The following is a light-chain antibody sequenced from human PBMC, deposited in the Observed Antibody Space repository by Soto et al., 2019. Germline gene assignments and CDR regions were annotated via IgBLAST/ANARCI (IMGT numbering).Light chain of an antibody. J-gene: IGKJ1*01. Sequence: DIQMTQSPSSLSSSVGDRVTITCRASQSINTYLNGYQQKPGNAPNLLIYAASNLQSGVPSRFSGSGSGTDFTLSISSLQPEDFATYYCQQSYSTPRTFGEGTRVETK. V-gene: IGKV1-39*01. CDR3: QQSYSTPRT. CDR1: QSINTY. CDR2: AAS.